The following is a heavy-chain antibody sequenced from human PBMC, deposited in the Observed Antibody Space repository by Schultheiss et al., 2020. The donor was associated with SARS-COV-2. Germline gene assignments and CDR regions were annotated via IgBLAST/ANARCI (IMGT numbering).Heavy chain of an antibody. CDR2: IIPIFGTA. Sequence: SVKVSCKASGGTFSSYAISWVRQAPGQGLEWMGGIIPIFGTANYAQKFQGRVTMTTDTSTTTAYMELRSLRSDDTAVYYCARTLRFLGWPYDYWGQGTLVTVSS. D-gene: IGHD3-3*01. CDR3: ARTLRFLGWPYDY. J-gene: IGHJ4*02. V-gene: IGHV1-69*05. CDR1: GGTFSSYA.